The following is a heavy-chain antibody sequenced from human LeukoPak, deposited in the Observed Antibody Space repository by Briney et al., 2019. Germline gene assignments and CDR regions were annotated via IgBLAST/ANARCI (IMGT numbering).Heavy chain of an antibody. J-gene: IGHJ5*02. CDR3: VRDPYWFVP. CDR2: ISSNGGST. CDR1: GSTLSRYA. Sequence: PGGSLRLSRSASGSTLSRYAMHWVRQAPGKGLEYVSAISSNGGSTYYAGSVQCRFTLSRDNSKNTLYLQLSSLRAEDTAVYYCVRDPYWFVPWGQRALVTVSS. V-gene: IGHV3-64D*06.